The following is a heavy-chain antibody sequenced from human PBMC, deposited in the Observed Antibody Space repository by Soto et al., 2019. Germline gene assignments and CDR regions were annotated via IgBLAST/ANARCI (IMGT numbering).Heavy chain of an antibody. Sequence: EVQLVESGGGLVLPGGSLRLSCAASGFTFSRYWMHWVRQAPGKGLVWVSRISSYGSDTHYADSVKGRFTISRDNAKNTVYLQMNSLRAEDTAEYYCASNYAYAEGYYWYGIDVWGQGTTVTVSS. CDR1: GFTFSRYW. J-gene: IGHJ6*02. CDR2: ISSYGSDT. V-gene: IGHV3-74*01. CDR3: ASNYAYAEGYYWYGIDV. D-gene: IGHD3-16*01.